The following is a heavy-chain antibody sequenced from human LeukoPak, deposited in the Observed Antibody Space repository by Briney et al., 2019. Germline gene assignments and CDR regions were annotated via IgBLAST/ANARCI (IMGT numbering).Heavy chain of an antibody. V-gene: IGHV3-23*01. CDR2: INANSGTT. CDR3: AKPKSGGLAVTADWFHP. CDR1: GFAFSVYA. J-gene: IGHJ5*01. D-gene: IGHD6-19*01. Sequence: GGSLRLSCTASGFAFSVYAMSWLRQPPGKGLEWVSTINANSGTTSYAASVRGRFTISRDNSKNTLYLQLNTLRDDDTATYYCAKPKSGGLAVTADWFHPWGQGTLVVVSS.